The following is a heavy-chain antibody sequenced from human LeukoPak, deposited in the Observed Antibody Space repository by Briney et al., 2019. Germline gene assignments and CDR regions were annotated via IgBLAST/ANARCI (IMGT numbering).Heavy chain of an antibody. Sequence: ASETLSLTCTVSGGSVSSGSYYWSWIRQPPGKGLEWIGYIYYSGSTNYNPSLKSRVTISADTSKNQFSLKLSSVTAADTAVYYCARDNYYGSGSYPYWGQGTLVTVSS. V-gene: IGHV4-61*01. CDR3: ARDNYYGSGSYPY. J-gene: IGHJ4*02. CDR2: IYYSGST. D-gene: IGHD3-10*01. CDR1: GGSVSSGSYY.